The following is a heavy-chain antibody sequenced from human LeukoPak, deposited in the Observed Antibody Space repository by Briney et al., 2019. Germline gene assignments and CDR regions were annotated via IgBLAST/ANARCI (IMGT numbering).Heavy chain of an antibody. CDR2: IRSKAYGGTT. CDR3: TRDRVVPAAITAYYYYYYYMDV. D-gene: IGHD2-2*01. V-gene: IGHV3-49*03. Sequence: PGGSLRLSCTASGFTFGDYAMSWFRQAPGKGLEWVGFIRSKAYGGTTEYAASVKGRFTISRDDSKSIAYLQMNSLKTEDTAVYYCTRDRVVPAAITAYYYYYYYMDVWGKGTTVTVSS. J-gene: IGHJ6*03. CDR1: GFTFGDYA.